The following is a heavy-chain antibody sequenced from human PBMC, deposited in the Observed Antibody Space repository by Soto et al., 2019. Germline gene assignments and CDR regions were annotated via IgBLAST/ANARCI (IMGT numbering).Heavy chain of an antibody. J-gene: IGHJ4*02. D-gene: IGHD2-8*02. Sequence: GGSLRLSCTATGFTVSSFAMTWIRQAPGKGLEWVSAISGAGKPYYADSVKGRFTISKDTSKDTLYLYMDSLRAEDTAVYYCAKCGSGTGKFQERFNDYWGQGTLVTVSS. CDR1: GFTVSSFA. V-gene: IGHV3-23*01. CDR2: ISGAGKP. CDR3: AKCGSGTGKFQERFNDY.